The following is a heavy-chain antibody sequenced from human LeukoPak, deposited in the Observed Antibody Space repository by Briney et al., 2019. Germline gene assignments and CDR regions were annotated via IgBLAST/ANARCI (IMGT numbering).Heavy chain of an antibody. J-gene: IGHJ4*02. CDR2: ITRDGSST. CDR1: GFTLNNYW. CDR3: TRSDAFDC. V-gene: IGHV3-74*03. Sequence: GGSLRLSCAASGFTLNNYWMHWVRQVPGKGLVWLAVITRDGSSTKYADSVKGRFTISRDNAKNTLYLEMNSLRAEDTAVYFCTRSDAFDCWGQGTLVTVSS.